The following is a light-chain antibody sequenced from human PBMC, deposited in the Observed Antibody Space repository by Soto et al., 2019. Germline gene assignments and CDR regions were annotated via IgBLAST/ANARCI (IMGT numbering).Light chain of an antibody. CDR1: QGISNY. V-gene: IGKV1-27*01. CDR3: QKYNSAPRT. J-gene: IGKJ1*01. CDR2: AAS. Sequence: DIQMTQSPSSLSASVGDRVTITCRASQGISNYLAWYQQKPGKVPKLLIYAASTLQSGVPSRFSGSGSGTDFNLTISSLQPEDVANFYCQKYNSAPRTFGQGTKVEIK.